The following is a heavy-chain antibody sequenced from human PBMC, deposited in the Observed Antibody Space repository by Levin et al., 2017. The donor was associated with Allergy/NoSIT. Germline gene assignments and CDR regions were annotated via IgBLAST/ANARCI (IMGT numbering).Heavy chain of an antibody. V-gene: IGHV1-2*06. Sequence: ASVKVSCKASGYTFTGYYMHWVRQAPGQGLEWMGRINPNSGGTNYAQKFQGRVTMTRDTSISTAYMELSRLRSDDTAVYYCARAYGDYGDSMDVWGQGTTVTVSS. J-gene: IGHJ6*02. CDR3: ARAYGDYGDSMDV. CDR2: INPNSGGT. CDR1: GYTFTGYY. D-gene: IGHD4-17*01.